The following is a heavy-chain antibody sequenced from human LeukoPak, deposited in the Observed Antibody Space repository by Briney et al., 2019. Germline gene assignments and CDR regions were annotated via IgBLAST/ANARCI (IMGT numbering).Heavy chain of an antibody. Sequence: PSETLSLTCTVSGGSISSSSYYWGWIRQPPGKGLEWIGSIYYSGSTYYNPSLKSRVTISVEKSKNQFSLKLSSVTAADTAVYYCASISSWYGDDAFDIWGQGTMVTVSS. D-gene: IGHD6-13*01. CDR2: IYYSGST. V-gene: IGHV4-39*07. J-gene: IGHJ3*02. CDR3: ASISSWYGDDAFDI. CDR1: GGSISSSSYY.